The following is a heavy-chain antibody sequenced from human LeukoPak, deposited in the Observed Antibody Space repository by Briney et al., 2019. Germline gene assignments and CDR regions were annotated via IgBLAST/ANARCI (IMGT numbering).Heavy chain of an antibody. CDR1: GYTFTSYY. J-gene: IGHJ4*02. D-gene: IGHD4-17*01. CDR3: ARDHSATVTTVEGGLFDY. V-gene: IGHV1-18*04. CDR2: ISAYNGNT. Sequence: ASVKVSCKASGYTFTSYYMHWVRQAPGQGLEWMGWISAYNGNTNYAQKLQGRVTMTTDTSTSTAYMELRSLRSDDTAVYYCARDHSATVTTVEGGLFDYWGQGTLVTVSS.